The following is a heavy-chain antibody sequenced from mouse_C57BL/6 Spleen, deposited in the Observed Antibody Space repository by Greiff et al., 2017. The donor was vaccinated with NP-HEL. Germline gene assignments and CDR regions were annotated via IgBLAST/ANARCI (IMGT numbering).Heavy chain of an antibody. CDR3: TGITLIHYYAMDY. V-gene: IGHV5-9-1*02. CDR2: ISSGGDYI. Sequence: DVMLVESGEGLVKPGGSLKLSCAASGFTFSSYAMSWVRQTPEKRLEWVAYISSGGDYIYYADTVKGRFTISRDNARNTLYLQMSSLKSEDTAMYYCTGITLIHYYAMDYWGQGTSVTVSS. CDR1: GFTFSSYA. J-gene: IGHJ4*01. D-gene: IGHD2-4*01.